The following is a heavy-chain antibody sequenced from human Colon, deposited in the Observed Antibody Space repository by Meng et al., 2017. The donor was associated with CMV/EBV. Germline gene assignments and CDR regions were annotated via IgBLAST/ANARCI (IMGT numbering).Heavy chain of an antibody. V-gene: IGHV4-59*12. CDR2: IYNNGNT. J-gene: IGHJ6*02. D-gene: IGHD3-10*01. Sequence: SETLSLTCTVSGGSINTYYWSWIRQPPGKGLEWIGYIYNNGNTNYNPSLKSRVTISADTSKNQFSLKLSSVTAADTAVYYCARDRGGDGDYYCGRDVWGQGTTVTVSS. CDR3: ARDRGGDGDYYCGRDV. CDR1: GGSINTYY.